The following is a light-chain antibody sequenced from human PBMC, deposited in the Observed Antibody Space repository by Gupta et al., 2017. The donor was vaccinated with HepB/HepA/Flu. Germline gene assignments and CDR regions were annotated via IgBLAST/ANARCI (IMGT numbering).Light chain of an antibody. Sequence: DIQMTQSPSSLSASVGDRVTITCRASQNINNYLNWYQQKPGKAPKLLIYAASSLHSGVPSRFSGSGSGTDFTLTISSLQPEDFATYYCQQSYSTLCSFGQGTEAEIK. V-gene: IGKV1-39*01. CDR2: AAS. J-gene: IGKJ2*04. CDR3: QQSYSTLCS. CDR1: QNINNY.